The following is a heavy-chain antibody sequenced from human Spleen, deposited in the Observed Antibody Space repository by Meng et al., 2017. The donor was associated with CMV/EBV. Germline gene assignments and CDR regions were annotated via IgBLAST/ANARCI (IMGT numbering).Heavy chain of an antibody. CDR2: IYYSGST. D-gene: IGHD2-2*02. CDR3: VPYCSSTSCYRVFDY. Sequence: SETLSLTCTVSGGSISSYYWSWIRQPPGKGLEWIGYIYYSGSTNYNPSLKSRVTISVDTSKNQFSLKLSSVTAADTAVYYCVPYCSSTSCYRVFDYWGQGTLVTVSS. J-gene: IGHJ4*02. V-gene: IGHV4-59*01. CDR1: GGSISSYY.